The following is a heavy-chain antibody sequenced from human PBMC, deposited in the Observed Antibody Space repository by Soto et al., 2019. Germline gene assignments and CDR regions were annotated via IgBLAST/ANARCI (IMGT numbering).Heavy chain of an antibody. CDR1: GGSISSSSYY. Sequence: QLQLQESGPGLVKPSETLSLTCTVSGGSISSSSYYWGWIRQPPGKGLECIGSIYYSGSTYYNPSPKSRVTTSEDPSKLQFSLTLSSVTAADTAVYYCARQYSSSWYGEWYFDLWGRGTLVTVSS. CDR3: ARQYSSSWYGEWYFDL. CDR2: IYYSGST. J-gene: IGHJ2*01. D-gene: IGHD6-13*01. V-gene: IGHV4-39*01.